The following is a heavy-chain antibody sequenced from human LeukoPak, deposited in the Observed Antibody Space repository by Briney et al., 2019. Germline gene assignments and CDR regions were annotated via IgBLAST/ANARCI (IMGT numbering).Heavy chain of an antibody. Sequence: ASVEVSCKASGYTFTSCGISWVRQAPGQGLEWMGWISAYNGNTNYAEKLQGRVTMTRNTSISTAYMELSSLRSEDTAVYYCARRGLKWLLQLFVFDYWGQGTLVTVSS. D-gene: IGHD3-22*01. CDR2: ISAYNGNT. V-gene: IGHV1-18*01. J-gene: IGHJ4*02. CDR3: ARRGLKWLLQLFVFDY. CDR1: GYTFTSCG.